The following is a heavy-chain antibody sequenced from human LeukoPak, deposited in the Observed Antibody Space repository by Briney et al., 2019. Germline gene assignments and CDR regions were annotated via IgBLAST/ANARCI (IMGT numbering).Heavy chain of an antibody. D-gene: IGHD6-6*01. CDR2: IIPIFGTA. CDR1: GGTFSSYA. Sequence: ASVKVSCKASGGTFSSYAISWVRQAPGQGLEWMGGIIPIFGTANYAQKFQGRVTITADESTSTAYMELSSLRSEDTAVYYCARDWGDSNSLLSHYYYMDVWGKGTTVTVSS. V-gene: IGHV1-69*13. CDR3: ARDWGDSNSLLSHYYYMDV. J-gene: IGHJ6*03.